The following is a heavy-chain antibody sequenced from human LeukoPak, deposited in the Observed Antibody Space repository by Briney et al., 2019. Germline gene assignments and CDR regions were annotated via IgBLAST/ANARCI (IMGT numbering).Heavy chain of an antibody. CDR1: GFTVSSNY. D-gene: IGHD3-10*01. Sequence: HPGGSLRLSCAAPGFTVSSNYMSWVRQAPGKGLEWVSVIYSGGSTYYADSVKGRFTISRDNSKNTLYLQMNSLRAEDTAVYYCARGLYDYDSGSYYSDYWGQGTLVTVSS. J-gene: IGHJ4*02. CDR2: IYSGGST. CDR3: ARGLYDYDSGSYYSDY. V-gene: IGHV3-53*01.